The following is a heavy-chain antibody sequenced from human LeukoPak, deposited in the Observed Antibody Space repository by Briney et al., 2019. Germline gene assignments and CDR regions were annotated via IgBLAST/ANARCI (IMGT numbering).Heavy chain of an antibody. V-gene: IGHV4-39*01. Sequence: PSETLSLTCTVSGGSISSSSYYWGWIRQPPGKGLEWIGSIYYSGSTYYNPSLKSRVTISVDTSKNQFSLKLSSVTAADTAVYYCARSVVTYYYYMDVWGKGTTVTVSS. D-gene: IGHD4-23*01. J-gene: IGHJ6*03. CDR1: GGSISSSSYY. CDR2: IYYSGST. CDR3: ARSVVTYYYYMDV.